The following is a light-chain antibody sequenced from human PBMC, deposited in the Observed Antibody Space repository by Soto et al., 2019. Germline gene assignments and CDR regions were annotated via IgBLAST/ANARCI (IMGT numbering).Light chain of an antibody. CDR3: QQYKSYSPRT. Sequence: DIQLTQSPSTLSASVGGRVTITCRASQTISNWLAWYQQRPGKAPQLLISDASRLESGVPSRFSGSGSGTEFTLTISSLQPDDSATYYCQQYKSYSPRTFGQGTKVDIK. CDR2: DAS. CDR1: QTISNW. V-gene: IGKV1-5*01. J-gene: IGKJ1*01.